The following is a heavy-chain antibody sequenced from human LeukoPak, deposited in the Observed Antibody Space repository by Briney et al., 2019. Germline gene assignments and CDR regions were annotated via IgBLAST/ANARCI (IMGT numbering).Heavy chain of an antibody. CDR1: GFTFSSYA. CDR2: ISGSGGST. D-gene: IGHD3-10*01. CDR3: ATAQGITMVRGVIRNQNWFDP. Sequence: PGGSLRLSCAASGFTFSSYAMSWVRQAPGKGLEWVSAISGSGGSTYYADSVKGRFTISRDNSKNTLYLQMSSLRSEDTAVYYCATAQGITMVRGVIRNQNWFDPWGQGTLVTVSS. J-gene: IGHJ5*02. V-gene: IGHV3-23*01.